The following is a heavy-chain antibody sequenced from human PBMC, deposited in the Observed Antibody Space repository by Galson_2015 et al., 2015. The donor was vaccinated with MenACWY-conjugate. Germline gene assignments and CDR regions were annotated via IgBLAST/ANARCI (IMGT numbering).Heavy chain of an antibody. CDR2: IIPILGIA. CDR3: ARDSLVDYGGNSGPLRSQGVRSR. Sequence: SVKVSCKASGGTFSSYTISWVRQAPGQGLEWMGRIIPILGIANYAQKFQGRVTITADKSTSTAYMELSSLRSEDTAVYYCARDSLVDYGGNSGPLRSQGVRSRWGQGTLVTVSS. D-gene: IGHD4-23*01. V-gene: IGHV1-69*04. CDR1: GGTFSSYT. J-gene: IGHJ4*02.